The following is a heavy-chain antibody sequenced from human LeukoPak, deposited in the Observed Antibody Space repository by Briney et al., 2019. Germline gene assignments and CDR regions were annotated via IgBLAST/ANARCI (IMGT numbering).Heavy chain of an antibody. CDR1: GFTFSSYS. J-gene: IGHJ6*02. V-gene: IGHV3-21*01. D-gene: IGHD5-18*01. CDR2: ISSSSSHI. Sequence: GGSLRLSCAASGFTFSSYSMNWVRQAPGKGLEWVSSISSSSSHIYYADSVKGRFTISRDNAKNSLYLQMNSLRAEDTAVYYCAREYTAMVRRVYYYYGMDVWGQGTTVTVSS. CDR3: AREYTAMVRRVYYYYGMDV.